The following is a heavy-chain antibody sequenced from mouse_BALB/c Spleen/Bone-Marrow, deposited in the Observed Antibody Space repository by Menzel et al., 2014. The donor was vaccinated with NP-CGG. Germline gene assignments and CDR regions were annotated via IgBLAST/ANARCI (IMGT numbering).Heavy chain of an antibody. D-gene: IGHD3-2*01. CDR1: GYSFNSYW. Sequence: QVQLQQPGAELMKPGASVKISCKATGYSFNSYWIEWVKQRPGNSLEWIGEILPGSGSTNYNEKFKGKATLTADKSSNTTYMQLNSLTSECATVNYSATARYTGMAYWGQGTLVTVSA. V-gene: IGHV1-9*01. CDR3: ATARYTGMAY. J-gene: IGHJ3*01. CDR2: ILPGSGST.